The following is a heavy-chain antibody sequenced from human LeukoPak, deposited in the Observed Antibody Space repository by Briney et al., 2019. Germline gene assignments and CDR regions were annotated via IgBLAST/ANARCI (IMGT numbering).Heavy chain of an antibody. CDR3: VKVGYSGSSGYFDL. D-gene: IGHD5-12*01. V-gene: IGHV3-64D*09. J-gene: IGHJ2*01. Sequence: GGSLRLSCSASGLTFSRYAMRWVRQAPGKGLEYVSVISSNGGSTYYADSVKDRFTISRDNSKNTLDLQMSSLRAEDTAVYYCVKVGYSGSSGYFDLWGRGTLVTVSS. CDR1: GLTFSRYA. CDR2: ISSNGGST.